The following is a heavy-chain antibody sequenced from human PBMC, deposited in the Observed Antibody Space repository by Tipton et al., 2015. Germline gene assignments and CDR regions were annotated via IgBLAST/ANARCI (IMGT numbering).Heavy chain of an antibody. CDR3: ARGHLKRYCSRGSCYKGGHNWFDP. Sequence: LRLSCTVSGDSITNYYWSWIRQPPGKGLEWIGFIYYSGSTNYNPSLKSRVTISVDTSKNQFSLKLSSVTAADTAVYYCARGHLKRYCSRGSCYKGGHNWFDPWGQGTLVTVSS. V-gene: IGHV4-59*12. J-gene: IGHJ5*02. CDR2: IYYSGST. D-gene: IGHD2-2*02. CDR1: GDSITNYY.